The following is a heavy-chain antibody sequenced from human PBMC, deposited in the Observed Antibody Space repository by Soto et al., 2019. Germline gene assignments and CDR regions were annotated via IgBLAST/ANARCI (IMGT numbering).Heavy chain of an antibody. V-gene: IGHV3-48*01. CDR2: ISSSSSTI. J-gene: IGHJ4*02. D-gene: IGHD2-15*01. CDR3: ARVSRSTAEDFDY. Sequence: GGSLRLSCAASGFTFSSYSMNWVRQAPGKGLEWVSYISSSSSTIYYADSVKGRFTISRDNAKNSLYLQMNSLRAEDTAVYYCARVSRSTAEDFDYWGQGTLVTVSS. CDR1: GFTFSSYS.